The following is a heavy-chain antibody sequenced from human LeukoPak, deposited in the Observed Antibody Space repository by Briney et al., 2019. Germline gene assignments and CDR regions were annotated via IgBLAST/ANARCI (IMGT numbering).Heavy chain of an antibody. D-gene: IGHD4-17*01. V-gene: IGHV3-48*04. CDR3: ARGSIWKTTVTTGY. CDR2: ISSSSSTI. J-gene: IGHJ4*02. CDR1: GYSFTNYW. Sequence: GESLKISCKGSGYSFTNYWIGWVRQMPGKGLEWVSYISSSSSTIYYADSVKGRFTISRDNAKNSLFLQMNSLRAEDTAVYYCARGSIWKTTVTTGYWGQGTLVTVSS.